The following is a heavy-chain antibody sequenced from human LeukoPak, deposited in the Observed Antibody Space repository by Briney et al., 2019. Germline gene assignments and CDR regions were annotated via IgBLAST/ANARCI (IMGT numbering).Heavy chain of an antibody. CDR1: GGSISSYY. Sequence: SETLSLTCTVSGGSISSYYWSWIRQPAGKGLEWIGRIYTSGSTNYNPSLKSRVTMSVDTSKNQFSLKLSSVTAADTAVYYCARDVSPWVGYCSSTSCYTHSFDPWGQGTLVTVSS. V-gene: IGHV4-4*07. D-gene: IGHD2-2*02. J-gene: IGHJ5*02. CDR3: ARDVSPWVGYCSSTSCYTHSFDP. CDR2: IYTSGST.